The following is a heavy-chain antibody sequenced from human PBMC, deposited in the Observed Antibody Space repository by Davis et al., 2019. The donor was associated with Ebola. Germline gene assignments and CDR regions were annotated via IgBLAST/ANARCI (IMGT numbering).Heavy chain of an antibody. CDR1: GYTFTSYG. J-gene: IGHJ4*02. D-gene: IGHD3-22*01. CDR2: ISAYNGNT. Sequence: AASVKVSCKASGYTFTSYGISWVRQAPGQGLEWMGWISAYNGNTNYAQKLQGRVTMTTDTSTSTAYMELRNLRSDDTAVYYCATHISYYYDSSGDYFDYWGQGTLVTVSS. CDR3: ATHISYYYDSSGDYFDY. V-gene: IGHV1-18*01.